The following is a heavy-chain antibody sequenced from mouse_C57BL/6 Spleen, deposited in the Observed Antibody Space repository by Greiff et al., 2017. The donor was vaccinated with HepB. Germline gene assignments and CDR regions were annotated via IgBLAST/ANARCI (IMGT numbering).Heavy chain of an antibody. Sequence: VQLQQSGPELVKPGASVKISCKASGYAFSSSWMNWVKQRPGKGLEWIGRIYPGDGDTNYNGKFKGKATLTADKSSSTAYMQLSSLTSEDSAVYFCARWYDYDGDYWGQGTTLTVSS. CDR3: ARWYDYDGDY. CDR1: GYAFSSSW. V-gene: IGHV1-82*01. D-gene: IGHD2-4*01. CDR2: IYPGDGDT. J-gene: IGHJ2*01.